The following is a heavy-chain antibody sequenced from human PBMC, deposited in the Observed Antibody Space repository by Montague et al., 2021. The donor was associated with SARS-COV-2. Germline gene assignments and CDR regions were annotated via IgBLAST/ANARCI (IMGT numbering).Heavy chain of an antibody. Sequence: SETLSLTCTVSGGSFTRYYWSWIRQPPGKGLECIGHIDTSGSTNYNPSLKSRVTMSVDTSRKQFSLKLTSVTAADTAVYYCAGGYDSGSYYSWGQGTLVTVSS. CDR1: GGSFTRYY. J-gene: IGHJ4*02. D-gene: IGHD3-10*01. V-gene: IGHV4-4*07. CDR2: IDTSGST. CDR3: AGGYDSGSYYS.